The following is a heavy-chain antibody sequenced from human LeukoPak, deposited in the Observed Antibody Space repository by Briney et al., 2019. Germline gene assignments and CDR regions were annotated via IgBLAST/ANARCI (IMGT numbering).Heavy chain of an antibody. CDR2: ISGSGGST. CDR3: AKIRQTPGYYYYGMDV. CDR1: GFTFSSYA. Sequence: GGSLRLSCAASGFTFSSYAMSWVRQAPGKGLERVSAISGSGGSTYYADSVKGRFTISRDNSKNTLYLQMNSLRAEDTAVYYCAKIRQTPGYYYYGMDVWGQGTTVTVSS. J-gene: IGHJ6*02. V-gene: IGHV3-23*01.